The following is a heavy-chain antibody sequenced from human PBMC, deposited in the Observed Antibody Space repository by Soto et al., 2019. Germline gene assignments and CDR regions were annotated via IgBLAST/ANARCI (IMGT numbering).Heavy chain of an antibody. CDR1: GFTVSSNY. CDR2: IYSGVST. CDR3: AREKTEYDFWSGYL. Sequence: GGSLRLSCAASGFTVSSNYMSWVRQAPGKGLEWVSVIYSGVSTYYADSVKGSFTISRDISKNTLFFQMNSLRAEDTAVYYCAREKTEYDFWSGYLWGQGTLVTVSS. D-gene: IGHD3-3*01. J-gene: IGHJ4*02. V-gene: IGHV3-66*01.